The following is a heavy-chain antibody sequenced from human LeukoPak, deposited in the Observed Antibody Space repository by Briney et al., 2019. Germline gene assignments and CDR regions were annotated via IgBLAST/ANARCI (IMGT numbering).Heavy chain of an antibody. Sequence: SETLSLTCTVSGYSISSDYYWDWIRQPPGKGLEYVGSRSTYYSPSLKSRLTISVDTSKDQFSLKLSSVTAADTAVYYCARQGAYDSSGYHMAPQDYXGXXXXXTVXX. CDR1: GYSISSDYY. D-gene: IGHD3-22*01. CDR2: RST. CDR3: ARQGAYDSSGYHMAPQDY. V-gene: IGHV4-38-2*02. J-gene: IGHJ4*01.